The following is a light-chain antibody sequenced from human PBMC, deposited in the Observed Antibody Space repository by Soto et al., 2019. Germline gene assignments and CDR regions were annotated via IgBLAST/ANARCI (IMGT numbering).Light chain of an antibody. V-gene: IGKV1-39*01. CDR3: QQSYSTLWT. CDR2: AAS. Sequence: DIQMTQSPSSLSASVGDRVTITCRASQSISSYLNWCQQKPGKAPKLLIYAASSLQSGVPSRFSGSGSGTDFTLTISSVQPEDFATYYCQQSYSTLWTFGQGTKVDIK. CDR1: QSISSY. J-gene: IGKJ1*01.